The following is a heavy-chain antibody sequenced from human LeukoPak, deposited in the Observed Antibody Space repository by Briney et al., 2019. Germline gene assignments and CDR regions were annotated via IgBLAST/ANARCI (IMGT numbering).Heavy chain of an antibody. CDR2: ISGSGGTT. CDR1: GFTFSNYG. J-gene: IGHJ6*03. CDR3: ARGQAKYTYAWVYYYMDV. V-gene: IGHV3-23*01. D-gene: IGHD4/OR15-4a*01. Sequence: PGGSLRLSCAASGFTFSNYGMSWVRQAPGKGLEWVSGISGSGGTTYYADSVKGRFTISRDNAKNSLFLQIDSLGAEDTAVYYCARGQAKYTYAWVYYYMDVWGKGTTVTIFS.